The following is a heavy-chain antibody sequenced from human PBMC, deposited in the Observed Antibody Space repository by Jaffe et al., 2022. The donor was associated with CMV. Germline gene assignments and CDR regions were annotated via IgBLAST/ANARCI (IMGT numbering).Heavy chain of an antibody. CDR2: IDWDDDK. D-gene: IGHD3-22*01. CDR1: GFSLSTSGMC. V-gene: IGHV2-70*15. Sequence: QVTLRESGPALVKPTQTLTLTCTFSGFSLSTSGMCVSWIRQPPGKALEWLARIDWDDDKYYSTSLKTRLTISKDTSKNQVVLTMTNMDPVDTATYYCARFKYYYDSKWGNYFDYWGQGTLVTVSS. CDR3: ARFKYYYDSKWGNYFDY. J-gene: IGHJ4*02.